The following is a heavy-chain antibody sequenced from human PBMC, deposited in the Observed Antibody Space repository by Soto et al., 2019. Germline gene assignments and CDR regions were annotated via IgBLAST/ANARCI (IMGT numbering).Heavy chain of an antibody. CDR3: AKSPGVVIAEAILKGVYYSGMDV. D-gene: IGHD6-13*01. CDR2: ISSDGSNE. CDR1: GFTFSSYG. Sequence: QMHLVESGGGVVQPGRSLRLSCAASGFTFSSYGMHWVRQAPGKGLEWVALISSDGSNEDYADYVQGRFTISRDNSKNVLYLQMNSLRAEDTAPYYCAKSPGVVIAEAILKGVYYSGMDVWGQGTTVTVSS. J-gene: IGHJ6*02. V-gene: IGHV3-30*18.